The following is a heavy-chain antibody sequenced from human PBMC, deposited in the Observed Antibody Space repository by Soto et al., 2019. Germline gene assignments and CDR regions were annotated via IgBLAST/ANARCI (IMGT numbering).Heavy chain of an antibody. CDR3: ARVGPWVPYYYDSSTYTFENWFDP. D-gene: IGHD3-22*01. Sequence: SETLSLTCAVYGGSFSGYYWSWIRQPPGKGLEWIGEINHSGSTNYNPSLKSRVTISVDTSKNQFSLILNSVTAADTAVYYCARVGPWVPYYYDSSTYTFENWFDPWGQGTLVTVSS. CDR2: INHSGST. CDR1: GGSFSGYY. V-gene: IGHV4-34*01. J-gene: IGHJ5*02.